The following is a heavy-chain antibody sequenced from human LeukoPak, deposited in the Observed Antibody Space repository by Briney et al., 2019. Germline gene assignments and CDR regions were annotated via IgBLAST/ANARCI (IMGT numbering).Heavy chain of an antibody. J-gene: IGHJ6*03. CDR3: ATALYGSGSYNKAYMDV. V-gene: IGHV3-74*01. D-gene: IGHD3-10*01. CDR2: IYSDGSST. Sequence: GGSLRLSCAASGFTFSSYWMHWVRQAPGKGLVWVSRIYSDGSSTTYADSVKGRFTISRDNAKNTLHLQMNSLRADDTAVYYCATALYGSGSYNKAYMDVWGKGTTVTISS. CDR1: GFTFSSYW.